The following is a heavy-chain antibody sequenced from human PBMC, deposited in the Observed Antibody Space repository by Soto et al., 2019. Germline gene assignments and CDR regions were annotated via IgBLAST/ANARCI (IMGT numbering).Heavy chain of an antibody. CDR2: INHSGST. CDR3: GKAAPRCCSGGSCYSGGDY. D-gene: IGHD2-15*01. J-gene: IGHJ4*02. Sequence: SETLSLTCAVYGGSFSGYYWSWIRQPPGKGLEWIGEINHSGSTNYNPSLKSRVTISVDTSKNQFSLKMSSVTAADTAVYYCGKAAPRCCSGGSCYSGGDYWAKGTLVTV. V-gene: IGHV4-34*01. CDR1: GGSFSGYY.